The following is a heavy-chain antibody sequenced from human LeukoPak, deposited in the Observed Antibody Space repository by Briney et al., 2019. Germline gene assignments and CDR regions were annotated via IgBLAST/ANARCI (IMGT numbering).Heavy chain of an antibody. Sequence: GSLRLSCAASGFTFSSYAMSWVRQAPGKGLEWVSAISGSGGSTYYADSVKGRFTISRDNSKNTLYLQMNSLRAEDTAVYYCAKDLVPREFCYYYGMDVWGQGTTVTVSS. CDR1: GFTFSSYA. CDR3: AKDLVPREFCYYYGMDV. J-gene: IGHJ6*02. D-gene: IGHD3-10*01. CDR2: ISGSGGST. V-gene: IGHV3-23*01.